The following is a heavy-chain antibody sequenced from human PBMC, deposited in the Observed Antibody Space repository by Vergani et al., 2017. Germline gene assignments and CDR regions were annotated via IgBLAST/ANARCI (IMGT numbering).Heavy chain of an antibody. D-gene: IGHD3-3*01. Sequence: QLQLQESGPGLVKPSETLSFTCTVSGGSISSYYWSWIRQPPGKGLEWIGYIYYSGSTNYNPSLKSRVTILVDTSKNQFSLKLSSVTAADTAVYYCARFHVEYDFWSGYYRYYFDYWGQGTLVTVSS. V-gene: IGHV4-59*01. J-gene: IGHJ4*02. CDR1: GGSISSYY. CDR2: IYYSGST. CDR3: ARFHVEYDFWSGYYRYYFDY.